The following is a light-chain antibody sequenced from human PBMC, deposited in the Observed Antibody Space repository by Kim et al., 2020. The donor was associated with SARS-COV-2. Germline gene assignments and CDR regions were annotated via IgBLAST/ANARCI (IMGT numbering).Light chain of an antibody. J-gene: IGKJ5*01. V-gene: IGKV1-17*01. CDR2: GAS. CDR1: QDIRND. CDR3: LQQSNYPVT. Sequence: DIQMTQSPSSLSASVGDRVTITCRASQDIRNDLGWYQQNLGRAPTRLIYGASSLQSGVPSRFSGSGSGTEFTLTISSVQPEDFATYFCLQQSNYPVTFRQGTRLEIK.